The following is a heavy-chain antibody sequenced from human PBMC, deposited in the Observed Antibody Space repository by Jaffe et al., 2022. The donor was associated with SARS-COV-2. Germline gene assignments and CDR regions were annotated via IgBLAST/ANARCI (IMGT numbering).Heavy chain of an antibody. V-gene: IGHV4-34*01. D-gene: IGHD6-6*01. CDR3: ARRIAANGRRPWYFDL. CDR2: INHSGST. Sequence: QVQLQQWGAGLLKPSETLSLTCAVYGGSFSGYYWSWIRQPPGKGLEWIGEINHSGSTNYNPSLKSRVTISVDTSKNQFSLKLSSVTAADTAVYYCARRIAANGRRPWYFDLWGRGTLVTVSS. J-gene: IGHJ2*01. CDR1: GGSFSGYY.